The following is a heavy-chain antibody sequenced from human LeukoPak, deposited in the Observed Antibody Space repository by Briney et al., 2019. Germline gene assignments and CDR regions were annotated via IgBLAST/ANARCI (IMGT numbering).Heavy chain of an antibody. CDR2: ISGSGGST. J-gene: IGHJ4*02. V-gene: IGHV3-23*01. Sequence: GGSLRLSCAASGFTFSSYLMSWVRQAPGKGLEWVSAISGSGGSTYYADSVKGRFTISRDNSKNTLYLQMNGLRDGDTAVYYCARVSSGWYKHQDYWGQGTLVTVSS. CDR3: ARVSSGWYKHQDY. D-gene: IGHD6-19*01. CDR1: GFTFSSYL.